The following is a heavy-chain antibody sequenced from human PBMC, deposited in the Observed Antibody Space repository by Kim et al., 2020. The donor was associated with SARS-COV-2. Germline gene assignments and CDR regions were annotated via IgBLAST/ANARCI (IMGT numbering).Heavy chain of an antibody. V-gene: IGHV7-4-1*02. CDR3: AREGTTTRRPYYYYYMDV. J-gene: IGHJ6*03. CDR2: INTNTGNP. CDR1: GYTFTSYA. Sequence: ASVKVSCKASGYTFTSYAMNWVRQAPGQGLEWMGWINTNTGNPTYAQGFTGRFVFSLDTSVSTAYLQISSLKAEDTAVYYCAREGTTTRRPYYYYYMDVWGKGTTVTVSS. D-gene: IGHD4-17*01.